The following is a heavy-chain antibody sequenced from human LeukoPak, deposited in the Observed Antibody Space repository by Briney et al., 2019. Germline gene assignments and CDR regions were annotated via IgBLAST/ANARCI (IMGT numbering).Heavy chain of an antibody. V-gene: IGHV3-30*01. D-gene: IGHD1-14*01. Sequence: QPGRSLRLSCAASGFTFSSYAMHWVRQAPGKGLEWVAVISYDGSNKYYADSVKGRFTISRDNSKNTLYLQMNSLRAEDTAVYYCARTPAQIRTNPRPVAFDIWGQGTMVTVSS. CDR1: GFTFSSYA. CDR3: ARTPAQIRTNPRPVAFDI. CDR2: ISYDGSNK. J-gene: IGHJ3*02.